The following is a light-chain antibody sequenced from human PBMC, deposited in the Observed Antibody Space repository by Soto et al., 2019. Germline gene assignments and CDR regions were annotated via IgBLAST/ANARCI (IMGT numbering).Light chain of an antibody. J-gene: IGLJ2*01. CDR1: SSDVGTYNL. CDR2: EGN. Sequence: QSVLTQPASVSGSPGESITISCTGTSSDVGTYNLVTWYQQHPGRVPKLILYEGNKRPSGVSSRFSASKSGNTASLTLSGLQAEDEADYFCCSYAPSRTLLFGGGTKLTVL. V-gene: IGLV2-23*01. CDR3: CSYAPSRTLL.